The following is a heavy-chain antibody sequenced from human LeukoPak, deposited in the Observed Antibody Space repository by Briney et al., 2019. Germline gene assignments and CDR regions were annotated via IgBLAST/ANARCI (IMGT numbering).Heavy chain of an antibody. Sequence: ASVKVSCKASGYTFTGYYMHWVRQAPGQGLEWMGWINPSSGGTNYAQKFQGRVTMTRDTSISTAYMELSRLTSDDTAVYYCARDRNQYCSGGSCYFDYWGQGTLVTVSS. CDR2: INPSSGGT. CDR3: ARDRNQYCSGGSCYFDY. V-gene: IGHV1-2*02. D-gene: IGHD2-15*01. CDR1: GYTFTGYY. J-gene: IGHJ4*02.